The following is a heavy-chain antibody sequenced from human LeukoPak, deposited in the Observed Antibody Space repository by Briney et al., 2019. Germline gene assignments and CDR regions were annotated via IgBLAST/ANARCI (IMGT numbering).Heavy chain of an antibody. D-gene: IGHD6-13*01. V-gene: IGHV5-51*01. CDR3: ARRAYSSSWSYFDY. J-gene: IGHJ4*02. CDR2: IYPGDSDA. CDR1: GYSFTSCW. Sequence: GESLKISCKGPGYSFTSCWIGWVRQMPGKGLEWMGIIYPGDSDARYSPSFQGQVTISVDKSTSTAFLQWSSLKASDTAMYFCARRAYSSSWSYFDYWGQGTLVTVSS.